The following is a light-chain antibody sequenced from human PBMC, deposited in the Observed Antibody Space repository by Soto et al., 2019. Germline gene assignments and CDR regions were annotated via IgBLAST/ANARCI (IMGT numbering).Light chain of an antibody. V-gene: IGKV3-20*01. J-gene: IGKJ2*03. Sequence: EIVLTQSPGTLSLSPGERATLSCRASQSVGSNYLAWYQQIPGRAPRLLMYAASRRATGIPDRFSGSGSGTDFTLTIIRLEPEDFAVYYCQQYGSSPQYSFGQGTKLEIK. CDR2: AAS. CDR3: QQYGSSPQYS. CDR1: QSVGSNY.